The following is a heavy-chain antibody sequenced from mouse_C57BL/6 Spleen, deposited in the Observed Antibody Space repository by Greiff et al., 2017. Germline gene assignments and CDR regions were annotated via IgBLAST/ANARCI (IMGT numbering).Heavy chain of an antibody. D-gene: IGHD2-4*01. CDR1: GFTFSNYT. J-gene: IGHJ4*01. CDR2: ISGSGGNT. Sequence: EVQRVESGGGLVKPGGSLKLSCAASGFTFSNYTMSWVRQTPGKRLEWVATISGSGGNTCYPDSVKGRFTFTRDNAKNTLYLQMGSLRSEDTALYVCEGHDYDYGRYYALDYWGQGTSVTVSS. CDR3: EGHDYDYGRYYALDY. V-gene: IGHV5-9*01.